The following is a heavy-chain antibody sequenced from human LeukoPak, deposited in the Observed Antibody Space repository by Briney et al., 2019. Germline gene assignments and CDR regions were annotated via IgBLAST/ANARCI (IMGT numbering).Heavy chain of an antibody. CDR1: SGSISSSSYF. Sequence: SETLSLTCTVSSGSISSSSYFWGWIRQPPGKGREWIGRIYYSGTTYYNPSLKSRVTISVDTSKNQFSLKLSSVTAAAPAVYYCARHSCSSTACTFDYWGQGTLVTVSS. J-gene: IGHJ4*02. CDR2: IYYSGTT. CDR3: ARHSCSSTACTFDY. D-gene: IGHD2-2*01. V-gene: IGHV4-39*01.